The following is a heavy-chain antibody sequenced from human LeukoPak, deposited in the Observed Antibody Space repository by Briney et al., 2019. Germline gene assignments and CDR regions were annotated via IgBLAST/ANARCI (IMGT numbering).Heavy chain of an antibody. CDR3: AKTGGRIVVVITTSNTHDAFDI. CDR2: ISGSGGST. D-gene: IGHD3-22*01. V-gene: IGHV3-23*01. CDR1: GFTFSSYA. J-gene: IGHJ3*02. Sequence: GGSLRLSCAASGFTFSSYAMSWVRQAPGKGLEWVSAISGSGGSTYYADSVKGRFTISIENSKNTLYLQMNSLRAEDTAVYYCAKTGGRIVVVITTSNTHDAFDIWGQGTMVTVSS.